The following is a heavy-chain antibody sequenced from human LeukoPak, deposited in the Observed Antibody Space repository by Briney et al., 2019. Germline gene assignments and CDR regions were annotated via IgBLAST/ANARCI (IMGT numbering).Heavy chain of an antibody. Sequence: SETLSLTCTVSGASISSTTYYWGWIRQPPGKGLEWIGTMYYNGSTYNNPSLKGRVTISGDTSKNQFSLKLSSVTAADTAVYYCARESRDDNNTPRPLDYWGQGTLVTVSS. V-gene: IGHV4-39*07. CDR2: MYYNGST. CDR3: ARESRDDNNTPRPLDY. D-gene: IGHD5-24*01. CDR1: GASISSTTYY. J-gene: IGHJ4*02.